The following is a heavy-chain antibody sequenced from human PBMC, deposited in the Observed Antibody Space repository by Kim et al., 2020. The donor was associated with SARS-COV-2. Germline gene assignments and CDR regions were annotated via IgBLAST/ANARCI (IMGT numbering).Heavy chain of an antibody. V-gene: IGHV1-2*06. CDR1: GYYFTGHY. D-gene: IGHD3-10*01. J-gene: IGHJ4*02. Sequence: ASVKVSCKASGYYFTGHYVFWVRQAPGQGLEWMGRINPESGSTNYAQKFQGRVTMTRDTSINTAYMELSGLTSDDTAVYYCARVPHNWNYYYFDYWGQGTLLTVSS. CDR2: INPESGST. CDR3: ARVPHNWNYYYFDY.